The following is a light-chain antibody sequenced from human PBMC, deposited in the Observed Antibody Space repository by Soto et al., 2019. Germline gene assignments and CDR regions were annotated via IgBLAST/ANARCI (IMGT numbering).Light chain of an antibody. CDR2: DVS. J-gene: IGLJ1*01. CDR3: SSYTSSNVYV. Sequence: QSALTQPASVSGSPGQSITISCTGTSSDVGGYNYVSWYQQHPGKAPKLMIYDVSNRPSGVSNRFSGSKSGNTASLTISGLQAEDEADYYCSSYTSSNVYVFGTETKLTVL. CDR1: SSDVGGYNY. V-gene: IGLV2-14*01.